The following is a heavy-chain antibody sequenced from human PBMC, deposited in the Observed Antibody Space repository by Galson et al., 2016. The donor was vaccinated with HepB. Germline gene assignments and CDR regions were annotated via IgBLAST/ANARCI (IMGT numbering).Heavy chain of an antibody. D-gene: IGHD1-26*01. V-gene: IGHV1-2*04. CDR1: GYIFTDYY. CDR2: MKTDSGDT. J-gene: IGHJ4*02. Sequence: SVKVSCKASGYIFTDYYMHWVRQAPGQGLEWMGWMKTDSGDTKYARKSQGWVTMTRDTSSSTGYMEVRSLKSDDTAIYYCARLGSGSLGNFWGQGTLVTVSS. CDR3: ARLGSGSLGNF.